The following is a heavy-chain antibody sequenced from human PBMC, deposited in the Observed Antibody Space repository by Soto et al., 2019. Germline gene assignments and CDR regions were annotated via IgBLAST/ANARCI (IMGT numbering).Heavy chain of an antibody. J-gene: IGHJ5*02. V-gene: IGHV4-61*08. Sequence: PSETLSLTCTVSGDSISSGGYYWSWIRQHPGKGLEWIGYIYYSGTTNYNPSLKSRVTISVDRSKNQFSLKLSSVTAADTAVYYCARDNVSGWFDPWGQGTLVTVSS. CDR1: GDSISSGGYY. CDR2: IYYSGTT. CDR3: ARDNVSGWFDP. D-gene: IGHD3-16*01.